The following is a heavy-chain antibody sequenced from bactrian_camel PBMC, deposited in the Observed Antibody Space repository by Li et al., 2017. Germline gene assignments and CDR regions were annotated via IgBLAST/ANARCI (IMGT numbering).Heavy chain of an antibody. CDR1: GSTSNSCG. Sequence: HVQLVESGGGSVQAGGSLRLSCTAPGSTSNSCGMDWYRQAAGKQREWVSAIGIDGTISYADSVKGRFTISQDNAKNTLYLQMNSLKPEDTAMYYCAARSVGWCPLYEHWLGKRAYTPGGYFGTWGQGTQVTVS. CDR2: IGIDGTI. V-gene: IGHV3S53*01. D-gene: IGHD1*01. J-gene: IGHJ6*01. CDR3: AARSVGWCPLYEHWLGKRAYTPGGYFGT.